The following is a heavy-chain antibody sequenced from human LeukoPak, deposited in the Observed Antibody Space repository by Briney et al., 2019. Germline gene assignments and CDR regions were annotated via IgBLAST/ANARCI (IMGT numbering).Heavy chain of an antibody. V-gene: IGHV4-30-4*08. CDR1: GGSISSGDYY. J-gene: IGHJ3*02. CDR2: IYYSEST. D-gene: IGHD4-23*01. CDR3: AREPTVVTGAFDI. Sequence: SETLSLTCTVSGGSISSGDYYWSWIRQPPGKGLEWIGYIYYSESTYYNPSLKSRVTISVDTSKNQFSLKLSSVTAADTAVYYCAREPTVVTGAFDIWGQGTMVTVSS.